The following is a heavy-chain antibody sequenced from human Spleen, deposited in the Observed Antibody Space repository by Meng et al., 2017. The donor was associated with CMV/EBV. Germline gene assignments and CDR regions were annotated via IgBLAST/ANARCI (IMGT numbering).Heavy chain of an antibody. CDR2: IIPILNVT. Sequence: SVKVSCKGSGSTLSTYTFAWVRQAPGQGLEWMGRIIPILNVTNYAQQFQGRVAITADKSTGTAYMELSSLRSDDTAVYYCATDLYDSWGQGTLVTVSS. CDR1: GSTLSTYT. J-gene: IGHJ5*01. CDR3: ATDLYDS. V-gene: IGHV1-69*04.